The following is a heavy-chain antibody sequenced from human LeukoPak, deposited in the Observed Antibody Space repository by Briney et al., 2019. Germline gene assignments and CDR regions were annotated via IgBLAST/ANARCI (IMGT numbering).Heavy chain of an antibody. Sequence: GGALRLSCAPSVYTFYDYAIHCVREAPGKGLECVSHISLRSVIIVYADSVRGGYTISRDNAKNSLYLQMNSLRAEDTALYYCAKDMERFGSGSYFDFVDVWGKGTTVTVSS. CDR2: ISLRSVII. D-gene: IGHD3-10*01. V-gene: IGHV3-9*01. CDR1: VYTFYDYA. CDR3: AKDMERFGSGSYFDFVDV. J-gene: IGHJ6*04.